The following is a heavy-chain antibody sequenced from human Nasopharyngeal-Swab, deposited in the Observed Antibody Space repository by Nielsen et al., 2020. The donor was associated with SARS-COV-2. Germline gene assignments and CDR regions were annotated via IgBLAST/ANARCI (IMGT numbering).Heavy chain of an antibody. Sequence: TLSLTCAVYGGSFSGYYWSWIRQPPGKGLEWIGEINHSGSTNYNPSLESRVTISVDTSKNQFSLKLSSVTAADTAVYYCARAKQWLVLRWFDPWGQGTLVTVSS. CDR1: GGSFSGYY. J-gene: IGHJ5*02. CDR2: INHSGST. D-gene: IGHD6-19*01. CDR3: ARAKQWLVLRWFDP. V-gene: IGHV4-34*01.